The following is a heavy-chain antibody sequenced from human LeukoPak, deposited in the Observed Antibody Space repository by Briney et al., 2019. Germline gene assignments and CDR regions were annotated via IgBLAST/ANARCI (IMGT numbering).Heavy chain of an antibody. CDR2: IIPILGIA. J-gene: IGHJ4*02. D-gene: IGHD3-10*01. V-gene: IGHV1-69*04. CDR3: ARDIPYYYGSGSYYAGY. Sequence: SVKVSFKASGGTFSSYAISWVRQAPGQGLEWMGRIIPILGIANYAQKFQGRVTITADKSTSTAYMELSSLRSEETAVYYCARDIPYYYGSGSYYAGYWGQGTLVTVSS. CDR1: GGTFSSYA.